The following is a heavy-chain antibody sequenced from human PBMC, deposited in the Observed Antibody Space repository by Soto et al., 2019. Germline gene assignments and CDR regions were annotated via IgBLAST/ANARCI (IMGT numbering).Heavy chain of an antibody. CDR3: AKDSTLRLHHQHIVANYYYYGMDV. Sequence: GGSLRLSCAASGFTFSSYGMHWVRQAPGKGLEWVAVISYDGSNKYYADSVKGRFTISRDNSKNTLYLQMNSLRAEDTAVYYCAKDSTLRLHHQHIVANYYYYGMDVWGQGTTVTVSS. J-gene: IGHJ6*02. CDR2: ISYDGSNK. D-gene: IGHD5-12*01. CDR1: GFTFSSYG. V-gene: IGHV3-30*18.